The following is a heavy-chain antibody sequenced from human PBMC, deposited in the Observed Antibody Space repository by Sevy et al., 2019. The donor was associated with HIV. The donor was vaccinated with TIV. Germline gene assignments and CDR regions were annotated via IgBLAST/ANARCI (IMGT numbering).Heavy chain of an antibody. CDR2: IDPKTGDT. V-gene: IGHV1-2*07. D-gene: IGHD3-22*01. Sequence: ASVKVSCKASGYTFNDYYIHWVRQAPGQGLDWMGWIDPKTGDTNYGDKCQGRVTMTRDTPITTAYMALSGLGSEDAAVFYCARGGAGYYYDSSDQYTFDYWGQGTLVTVSS. J-gene: IGHJ4*02. CDR1: GYTFNDYY. CDR3: ARGGAGYYYDSSDQYTFDY.